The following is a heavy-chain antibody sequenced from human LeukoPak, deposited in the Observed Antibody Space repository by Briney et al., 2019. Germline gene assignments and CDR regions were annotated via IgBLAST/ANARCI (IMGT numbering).Heavy chain of an antibody. D-gene: IGHD3-10*01. J-gene: IGHJ4*02. Sequence: GESLKISCKGSGYSFTSYWIGWVRQMPGKGLEWMGIIYPGDSDTRYSPSFQGQVTISADKSISTAYLQWSTLKASDTAMYYCARHLYYGSGSHSPFDYWGQGTLVTVSS. CDR3: ARHLYYGSGSHSPFDY. CDR2: IYPGDSDT. CDR1: GYSFTSYW. V-gene: IGHV5-51*01.